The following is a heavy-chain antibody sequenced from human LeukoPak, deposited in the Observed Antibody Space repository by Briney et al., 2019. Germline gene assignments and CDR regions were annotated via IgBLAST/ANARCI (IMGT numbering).Heavy chain of an antibody. Sequence: GESLKISCKGFGYSFTTFWIGWVRQMPGKGLEWMGIIYPGDSDTRYSPSLQGQVTISADKSISTAYLQWNSLKDSATAMYYCASPITVPRGAIMFWGQGTLVTVSS. V-gene: IGHV5-51*01. CDR3: ASPITVPRGAIMF. J-gene: IGHJ4*02. CDR1: GYSFTTFW. CDR2: IYPGDSDT. D-gene: IGHD3-10*01.